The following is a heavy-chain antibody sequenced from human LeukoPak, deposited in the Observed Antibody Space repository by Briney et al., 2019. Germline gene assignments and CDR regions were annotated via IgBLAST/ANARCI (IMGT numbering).Heavy chain of an antibody. J-gene: IGHJ3*02. D-gene: IGHD4-23*01. Sequence: GVSLRLSCAASGFIFSDYIMDWVRQAPGKGLEWVGRIRTRINSSTTEYAASVKGRFTISRDDSKNSMYLHMNSLKTEDTAVYHCSRDGGEGGNSAFDIWGQGTMVTVSS. V-gene: IGHV3-72*01. CDR2: IRTRINSSTT. CDR3: SRDGGEGGNSAFDI. CDR1: GFIFSDYI.